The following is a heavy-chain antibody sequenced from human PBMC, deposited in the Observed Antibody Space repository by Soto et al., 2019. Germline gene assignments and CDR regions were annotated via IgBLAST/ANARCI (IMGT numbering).Heavy chain of an antibody. CDR2: INQDGSEK. V-gene: IGHV3-7*01. CDR3: SRSLNS. CDR1: GFTFSTYW. Sequence: EVQLMESGVGLVQPGGSLRLSCAASGFTFSTYWMDWVRQTPGKGLEWVDNINQDGSEKNYVDSVKGRFTVYRDNAKNSLYLQMSSLTAEDSALYYCSRSLNSWGQGTLVTVSS. J-gene: IGHJ4*02.